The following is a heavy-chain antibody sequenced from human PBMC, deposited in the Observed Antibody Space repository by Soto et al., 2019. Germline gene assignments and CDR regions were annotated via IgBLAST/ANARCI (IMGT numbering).Heavy chain of an antibody. Sequence: PGGSLRLCCAASGFTFSSYSMNWVRQAPGKGLEWVSYISSSSSTIYYADSVKGRFTISRDNPKNTLYLQMNSLRVDDTAVYFCVSSLDRLRGWGQGTLVTVSS. D-gene: IGHD1-1*01. J-gene: IGHJ4*02. V-gene: IGHV3-48*04. CDR3: VSSLDRLRG. CDR2: ISSSSSTI. CDR1: GFTFSSYS.